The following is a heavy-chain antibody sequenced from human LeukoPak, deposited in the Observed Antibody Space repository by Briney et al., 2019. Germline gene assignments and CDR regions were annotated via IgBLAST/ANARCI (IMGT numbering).Heavy chain of an antibody. CDR1: EFTFSSYG. J-gene: IGHJ3*02. V-gene: IGHV3-30*03. CDR2: ISYDGSDK. CDR3: ASQIVVTKGEGFVI. Sequence: PGRSLRLSCVDSEFTFSSYGMHWVRQAPGKGLEWVAVISYDGSDKYYGDSVKGRFTISRDNSKNTVYLQMSSLRSEDTAVYYCASQIVVTKGEGFVIWGQGTMVAVSS. D-gene: IGHD3-22*01.